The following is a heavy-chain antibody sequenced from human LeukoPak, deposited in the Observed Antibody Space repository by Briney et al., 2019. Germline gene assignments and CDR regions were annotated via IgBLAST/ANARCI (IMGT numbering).Heavy chain of an antibody. CDR1: GFTFSSYW. J-gene: IGHJ6*03. D-gene: IGHD5-24*01. V-gene: IGHV3-7*01. Sequence: GGSLRLSCAASGFTFSSYWMSWVRQAPGKGLEWVANIKQDGSEKYYVDSVKGRFTISRDNAKNSLYLQMNSLRAEDTAVYYCARCPETATMGYYYYYYMDVWGKGTTVTISS. CDR3: ARCPETATMGYYYYYYMDV. CDR2: IKQDGSEK.